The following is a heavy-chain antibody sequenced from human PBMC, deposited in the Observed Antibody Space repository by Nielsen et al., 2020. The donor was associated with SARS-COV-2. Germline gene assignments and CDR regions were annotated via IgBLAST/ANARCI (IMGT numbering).Heavy chain of an antibody. CDR2: ISSSSSYT. CDR1: GFTFSDYY. D-gene: IGHD4-23*01. CDR3: AQLLRWNYYGMDV. Sequence: GGSLRLSCAASGFTFSDYYMSWIRQAPGKGLEWVSYISSSSSYTYYADSVKGRFTISRDNSKNTLYLQMNSLRAEDTAVYYCAQLLRWNYYGMDVWGQGTTVTVSS. V-gene: IGHV3-11*03. J-gene: IGHJ6*02.